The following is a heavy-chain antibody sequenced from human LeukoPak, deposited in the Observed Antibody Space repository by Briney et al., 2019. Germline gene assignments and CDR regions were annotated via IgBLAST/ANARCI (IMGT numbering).Heavy chain of an antibody. V-gene: IGHV1-18*04. Sequence: ASVKVSCKASGYTLTSYGISWVRQAPGQGLEWMGWISAYNGNTNYAQKLQGRVTMTTDTSTSTAYMELRSLRSDDTAVYYCARGGEIWFGDADFPRFDYWGQGTLVTVSS. D-gene: IGHD3-10*01. CDR3: ARGGEIWFGDADFPRFDY. J-gene: IGHJ4*02. CDR1: GYTLTSYG. CDR2: ISAYNGNT.